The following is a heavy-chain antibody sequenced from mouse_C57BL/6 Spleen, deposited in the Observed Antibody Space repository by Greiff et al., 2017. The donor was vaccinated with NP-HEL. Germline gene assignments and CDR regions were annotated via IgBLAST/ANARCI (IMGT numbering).Heavy chain of an antibody. CDR1: GYSITSGYY. V-gene: IGHV3-6*01. Sequence: EVKLEESGPGLVKPSQSLSLTCSVTGYSITSGYYWNWIRQPPGNKLEWMGYISYDGSNNYNPYLKNRITITRDTSKNQFFLKLNSVTTEDTATYYCARVTTVVATNHYFDYWGQGTTLTVSS. D-gene: IGHD1-1*01. CDR3: ARVTTVVATNHYFDY. J-gene: IGHJ2*01. CDR2: ISYDGSN.